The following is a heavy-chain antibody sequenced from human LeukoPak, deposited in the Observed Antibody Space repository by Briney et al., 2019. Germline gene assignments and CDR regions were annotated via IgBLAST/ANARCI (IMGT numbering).Heavy chain of an antibody. CDR2: IIPIFGTA. CDR3: ARDSWELLMGETFDY. D-gene: IGHD1-26*01. J-gene: IGHJ4*02. V-gene: IGHV1-69*01. Sequence: ASVKVSCKASGGILSSYAISWVRQAPGQGLEWMGGIIPIFGTANYAQKFQGRVTITADESTSTAYMELSSLRSEDTAVYYCARDSWELLMGETFDYWGQGTLVTVSS. CDR1: GGILSSYA.